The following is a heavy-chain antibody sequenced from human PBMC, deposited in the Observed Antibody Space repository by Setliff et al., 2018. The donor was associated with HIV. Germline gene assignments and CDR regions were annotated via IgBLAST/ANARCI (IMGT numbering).Heavy chain of an antibody. CDR2: IYYSGST. V-gene: IGHV4-31*03. CDR1: GASISSGGYY. CDR3: ARDLVAAFDI. Sequence: KASETLSLTCSVSGASISSGGYYWSWIRQHPGKGLEWIGCIYYSGSTYYNPSLKSRVTISEDTSKNQFSLKLSSVTAADTAVYYCARDLVAAFDIWGQGTIVTVSS. J-gene: IGHJ3*02.